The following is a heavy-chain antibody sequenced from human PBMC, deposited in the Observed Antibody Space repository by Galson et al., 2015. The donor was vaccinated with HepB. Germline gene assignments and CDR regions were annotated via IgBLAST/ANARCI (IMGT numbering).Heavy chain of an antibody. CDR1: GGTFSSYA. D-gene: IGHD3-22*01. Sequence: SVKVSCKASGGTFSSYAISWVRQAPGQGLEWMGRIIPILGIANYAQKFQGRVTITADKSTSTAYMELSSLRSEDTAVYYCARDYYDSSGCYVYFQHWGQGTLVTVSS. V-gene: IGHV1-69*04. CDR3: ARDYYDSSGCYVYFQH. J-gene: IGHJ1*01. CDR2: IIPILGIA.